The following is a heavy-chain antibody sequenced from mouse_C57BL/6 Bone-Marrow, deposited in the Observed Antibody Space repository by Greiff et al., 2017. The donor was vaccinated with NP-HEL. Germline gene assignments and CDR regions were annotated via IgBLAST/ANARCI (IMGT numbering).Heavy chain of an antibody. J-gene: IGHJ4*01. CDR3: TRVTTHYYAMDY. V-gene: IGHV5-9-1*02. D-gene: IGHD2-3*01. CDR1: GFTFSSYA. CDR2: ISSGGDYI. Sequence: EVQLVESGEGLVKPGGSLKLSCAASGFTFSSYAMSWVRQTPEKRLEWVAYISSGGDYIYYADTVKGRFTISRDNARNTLYLQMSSLKSEDTAMYYCTRVTTHYYAMDYWGQRTSVTVSS.